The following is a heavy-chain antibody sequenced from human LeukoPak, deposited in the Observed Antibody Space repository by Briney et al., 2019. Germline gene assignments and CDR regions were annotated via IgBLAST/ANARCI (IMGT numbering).Heavy chain of an antibody. CDR1: GYTFSRYG. CDR3: ARGRIYYDGSGHYYPDY. J-gene: IGHJ4*02. Sequence: ASVKVSCKASGYTFSRYGVPWVRQAPGQGLEWMGWISGDRDSTNYAQKFQDKVTMTTDTSTNTAYLELRSLTSDDTAIYYCARGRIYYDGSGHYYPDYWGQGTLLTVSS. V-gene: IGHV1-18*01. D-gene: IGHD3-22*01. CDR2: ISGDRDST.